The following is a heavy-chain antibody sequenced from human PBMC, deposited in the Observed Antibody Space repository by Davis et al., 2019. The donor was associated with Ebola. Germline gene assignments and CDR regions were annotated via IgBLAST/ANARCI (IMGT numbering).Heavy chain of an antibody. CDR1: GGSISSGDYY. Sequence: MPSETLSLTCTVSGGSISSGDYYWSWIRQPPGKGLEWIGYIYYSGSTYYNPSLKSRVTISVDTSKNQFSLKLSSVTAADTAVYYCARCATPEGLDYWGQGTLVTVSS. CDR2: IYYSGST. CDR3: ARCATPEGLDY. D-gene: IGHD2-15*01. J-gene: IGHJ4*02. V-gene: IGHV4-30-4*02.